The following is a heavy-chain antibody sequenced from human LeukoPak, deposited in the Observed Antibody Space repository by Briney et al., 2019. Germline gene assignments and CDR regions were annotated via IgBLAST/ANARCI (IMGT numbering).Heavy chain of an antibody. CDR2: VYTSGST. V-gene: IGHV4-4*07. CDR1: GGSISSNY. Sequence: SETLSLTCTVSGGSISSNYWSWIRQSAGKGLEWIGRVYTSGSTNINPSLKSRVTMSLDTSKNQFSLKLSSVTAADTAVYYCARGSAHYDAWGQGTLVTVSS. D-gene: IGHD3-3*01. CDR3: ARGSAHYDA. J-gene: IGHJ5*02.